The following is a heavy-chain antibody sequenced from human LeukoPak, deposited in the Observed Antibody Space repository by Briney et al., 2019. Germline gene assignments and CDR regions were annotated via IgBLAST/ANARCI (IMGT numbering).Heavy chain of an antibody. D-gene: IGHD2-15*01. CDR2: ISSSVSTI. CDR1: GFTFSSYE. V-gene: IGHV3-48*03. CDR3: ARDSDCSGGSCPFDY. J-gene: IGHJ4*02. Sequence: GGSLRLSCAASGFTFSSYEMNWVRQAPGKGLEWVSYISSSVSTIYYADSVKGRFTISRDNAKNSLYLQMNSLRAEDTAVYYCARDSDCSGGSCPFDYWGQGTLVTVSS.